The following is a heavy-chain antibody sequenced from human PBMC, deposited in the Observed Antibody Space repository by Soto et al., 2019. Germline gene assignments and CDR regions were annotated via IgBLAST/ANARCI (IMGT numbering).Heavy chain of an antibody. D-gene: IGHD2-21*02. Sequence: QVQLQESGPGLVKPSQTLSLTCTVSDGSISSGGYYWSWIRQHPGKGLEWIGYIYYSGSTYYNPSLKSRVTISVDTSKNQYSLKLSSVTAAETAVYYCARGTAEDAYDIWGQGTMVTVSS. CDR3: ARGTAEDAYDI. CDR2: IYYSGST. V-gene: IGHV4-31*02. CDR1: DGSISSGGYY. J-gene: IGHJ3*02.